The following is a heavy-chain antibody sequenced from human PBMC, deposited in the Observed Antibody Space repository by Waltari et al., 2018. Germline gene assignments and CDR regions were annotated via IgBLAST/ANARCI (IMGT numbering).Heavy chain of an antibody. CDR3: ARRDYENNWFDP. CDR1: GGLIRSGGYF. Sequence: QVQLQESGPGLVEPSQTLSLTCTVSGGLIRSGGYFWSWIRQRPGKGLEWIGHIYNTGTTYYNSSLKSVAAISVDKSKNQFFLRLASVTAADSAVYYCARRDYENNWFDPWGQGTLVTVSP. D-gene: IGHD3-16*01. V-gene: IGHV4-31*01. CDR2: IYNTGTT. J-gene: IGHJ5*02.